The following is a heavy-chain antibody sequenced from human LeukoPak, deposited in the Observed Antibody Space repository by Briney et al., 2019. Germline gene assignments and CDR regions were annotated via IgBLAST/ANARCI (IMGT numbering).Heavy chain of an antibody. Sequence: PGGSLRLSCAASGFTFSNYWMHWVRQAPGKGLVWVSRINSDGSTTTYADSVVKGRFTISRDNAKNTLYLQMNSLRAEDTAVYYCARKTPDDYGDYPAAYWFDPWDQGTLVTVSS. CDR2: INSDGSTT. CDR3: ARKTPDDYGDYPAAYWFDP. D-gene: IGHD4-17*01. J-gene: IGHJ5*02. CDR1: GFTFSNYW. V-gene: IGHV3-74*01.